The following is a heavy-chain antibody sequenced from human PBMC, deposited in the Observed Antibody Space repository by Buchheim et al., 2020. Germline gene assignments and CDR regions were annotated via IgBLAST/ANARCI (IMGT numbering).Heavy chain of an antibody. J-gene: IGHJ4*02. Sequence: QVQLVQSGAEVKKPGASVKVSCKASGYTFTSYAMHWVRQAPGQRLEWMRWINAGNGNTKYSQKFQGRVTITRDTYASTDYMELSSLRSEDTAVYYCARGRPMVRGVLPPFDYWGQGTL. CDR2: INAGNGNT. V-gene: IGHV1-3*01. CDR3: ARGRPMVRGVLPPFDY. D-gene: IGHD3-10*01. CDR1: GYTFTSYA.